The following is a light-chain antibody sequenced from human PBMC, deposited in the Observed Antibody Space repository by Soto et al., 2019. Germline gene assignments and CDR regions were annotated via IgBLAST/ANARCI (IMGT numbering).Light chain of an antibody. Sequence: QSVLTQPASACGSPGQSVTISCTGTSSDVGGYNYVSWYQQHPGKAPKLMIYEVSKRPSGVPGRFSASKSGNTASLTVSGLQAEDEADSYCSSYGGNNNLVFGGGTKVTVL. J-gene: IGLJ2*01. CDR2: EVS. CDR1: SSDVGGYNY. CDR3: SSYGGNNNLV. V-gene: IGLV2-8*01.